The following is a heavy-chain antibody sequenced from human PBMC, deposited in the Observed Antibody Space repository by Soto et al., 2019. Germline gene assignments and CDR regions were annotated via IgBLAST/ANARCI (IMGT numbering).Heavy chain of an antibody. CDR1: GGSISSGGYS. V-gene: IGHV4-30-2*01. D-gene: IGHD2-2*01. CDR3: ARESEYCSSTSCTNWFDP. Sequence: TLSLTCAVSGGSISSGGYSWSWIRQPPGKGLEWIGYIYHSGSTYYNPSLKSRVTISVDRSKNQFSLKLSSVTAADTAVYYCARESEYCSSTSCTNWFDPWGQGTLVTVSS. CDR2: IYHSGST. J-gene: IGHJ5*02.